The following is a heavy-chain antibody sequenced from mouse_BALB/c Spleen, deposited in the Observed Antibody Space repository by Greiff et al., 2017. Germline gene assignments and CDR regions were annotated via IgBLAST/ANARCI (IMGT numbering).Heavy chain of an antibody. D-gene: IGHD2-14*01. CDR3: ATGGSGYDGWLAY. V-gene: IGHV1-7*01. Sequence: QVQLQQSGAELAKPGASVKMSCKASGYTFTSYWMHWVKQRPGQGLEWIGYINPSTGYTEYNQKFKDKATLTADKSSSTAYMQLSSLTSEDSAVYYCATGGSGYDGWLAYWGQGTLVTVSA. J-gene: IGHJ3*01. CDR2: INPSTGYT. CDR1: GYTFTSYW.